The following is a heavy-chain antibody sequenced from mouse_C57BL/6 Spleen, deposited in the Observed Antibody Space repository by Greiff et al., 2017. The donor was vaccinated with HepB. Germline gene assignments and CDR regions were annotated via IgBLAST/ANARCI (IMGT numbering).Heavy chain of an antibody. J-gene: IGHJ2*01. CDR3: ARRYYGSSYGSFDY. CDR1: GFTFSDYG. Sequence: EVKLVESGGGLVKPGGSLKLSCAASGFTFSDYGMHWVRQAPEKGLEWVAYISSGSSTIYYADTVKGRFTISRDNAKNTLFLQMTSLRSEDTAMYYCARRYYGSSYGSFDYWGQGTTLTVSS. CDR2: ISSGSSTI. V-gene: IGHV5-17*01. D-gene: IGHD1-1*01.